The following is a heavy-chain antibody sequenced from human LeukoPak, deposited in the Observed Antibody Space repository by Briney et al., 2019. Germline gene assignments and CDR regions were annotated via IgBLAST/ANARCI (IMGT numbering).Heavy chain of an antibody. CDR1: GYTLTELS. CDR3: ATSTVVVPAAIMAYYYYGMDV. V-gene: IGHV1-24*01. J-gene: IGHJ6*02. D-gene: IGHD2-2*01. Sequence: ASVMVSCKVSGYTLTELSMHWVRQAPGKGLEWMGGFDPEDGETIYAQKFQGRVTMTEDTSTDTAYMELSSLRSEDTAVYYCATSTVVVPAAIMAYYYYGMDVWGQGTTVTVSS. CDR2: FDPEDGET.